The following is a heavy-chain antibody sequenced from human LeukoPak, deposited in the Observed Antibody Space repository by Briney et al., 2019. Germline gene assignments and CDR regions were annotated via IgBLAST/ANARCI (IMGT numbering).Heavy chain of an antibody. CDR2: ISGSGDST. D-gene: IGHD3-10*01. J-gene: IGHJ4*02. V-gene: IGHV3-23*01. CDR1: GFTFSSYA. Sequence: PGGSPRLSCAASGFTFSSYAMSWVRQAPGKGLVWVSAISGSGDSTYYADSVKGRFTISRDNSKNTLYLQMNSLRAEDTAVYYCAKDYYYYGSGSPGVFDYWGQGTLVTVSS. CDR3: AKDYYYYGSGSPGVFDY.